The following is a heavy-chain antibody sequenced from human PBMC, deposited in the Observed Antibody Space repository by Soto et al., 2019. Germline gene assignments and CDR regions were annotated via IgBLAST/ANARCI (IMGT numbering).Heavy chain of an antibody. CDR2: INHSGST. D-gene: IGHD3-22*01. CDR1: GGSFSGYY. Sequence: SETLSLTCAVYGGSFSGYYWSWIRQPPGKGLEWIGEINHSGSTNYNPPLKSRVTISVDTSKNQFSLKLSSVTAADTAVYYCASTQNYYDSSGYYYYFDYWGQGTLVTVSS. CDR3: ASTQNYYDSSGYYYYFDY. J-gene: IGHJ4*02. V-gene: IGHV4-34*01.